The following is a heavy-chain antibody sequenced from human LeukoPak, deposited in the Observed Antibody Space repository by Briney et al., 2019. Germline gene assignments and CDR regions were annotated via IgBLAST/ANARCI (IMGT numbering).Heavy chain of an antibody. CDR2: ISSSSSTI. V-gene: IGHV3-48*01. Sequence: GGSLRLSCAASGFTFSTYSMNWVRQAPGRGLEWVSYISSSSSTINYADSVKGRFTISRDNAKNSLYLQMNSLRAEDTAVYYCARGSTYYDSSGQVPFDYWGQGTLVTVSS. J-gene: IGHJ4*02. CDR1: GFTFSTYS. D-gene: IGHD3-22*01. CDR3: ARGSTYYDSSGQVPFDY.